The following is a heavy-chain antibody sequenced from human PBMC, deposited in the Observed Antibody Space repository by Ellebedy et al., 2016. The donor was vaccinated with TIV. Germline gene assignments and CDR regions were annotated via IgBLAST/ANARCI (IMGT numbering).Heavy chain of an antibody. V-gene: IGHV4-39*01. CDR1: GDSISSSDHF. D-gene: IGHD3-22*01. CDR2: IYYSGST. J-gene: IGHJ4*02. Sequence: MPSETLSLTCTVSGDSISSSDHFWGWIRSPPGKGLEWIGSIYYSGSTYYNPSLNSRVTISVDTSKNQFPLKLSSVTAADTAVYYCASNPRDPIVVVLTSYFDQWGQGIRVTVSS. CDR3: ASNPRDPIVVVLTSYFDQ.